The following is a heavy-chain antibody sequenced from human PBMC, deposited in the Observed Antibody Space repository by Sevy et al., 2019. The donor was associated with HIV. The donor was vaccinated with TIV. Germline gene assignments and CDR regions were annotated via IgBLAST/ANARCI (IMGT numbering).Heavy chain of an antibody. CDR1: GFTVTTNF. CDR3: ARDPQPYYYDSSGYSFFDY. D-gene: IGHD3-22*01. Sequence: GGSLRLSCAVSGFTVTTNFMSWVRQAPGKGLEWVSVIWLTGTTYYADSVKGRFTISRENAKNSLYLQMNSLRAGDTAVYYCARDPQPYYYDSSGYSFFDYWGQGTLVTVSS. J-gene: IGHJ4*02. CDR2: IWLTGTT. V-gene: IGHV3-53*01.